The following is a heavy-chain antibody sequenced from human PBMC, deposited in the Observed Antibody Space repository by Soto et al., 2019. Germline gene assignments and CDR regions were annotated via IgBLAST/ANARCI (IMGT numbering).Heavy chain of an antibody. Sequence: GGSLSLSCSASGFTFSAYIMILVRQAPGKGLEWVSILYSGGTTYYADSVKGRFTISRDTSENTLYLQMNSLRAEDTAVYYCARGLYDSGSFYFDFWGQGTLVTVSS. CDR1: GFTFSAYI. J-gene: IGHJ4*02. V-gene: IGHV3-53*01. CDR2: LYSGGTT. D-gene: IGHD3-10*01. CDR3: ARGLYDSGSFYFDF.